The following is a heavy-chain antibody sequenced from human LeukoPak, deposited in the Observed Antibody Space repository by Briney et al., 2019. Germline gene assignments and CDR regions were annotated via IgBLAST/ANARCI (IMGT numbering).Heavy chain of an antibody. CDR3: AAGNGYNPQMGY. CDR1: GGSISSGGYY. Sequence: SETLSLTCTVSGGSISSGGYYWSWIRQHPGKGLEWIGYIYYSGSTYYNPSLKSRVTISVDTSKNQFSLKLSSVTAADTAVYYCAAGNGYNPQMGYWGQGTLVTVSS. D-gene: IGHD5-24*01. CDR2: IYYSGST. V-gene: IGHV4-31*03. J-gene: IGHJ4*02.